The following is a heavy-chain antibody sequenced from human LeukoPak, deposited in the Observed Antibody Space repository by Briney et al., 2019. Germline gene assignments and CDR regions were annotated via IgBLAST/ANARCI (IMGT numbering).Heavy chain of an antibody. CDR1: GLTLNTFN. CDR3: ARGHYDVLAASYKWTPDY. CDR2: IISGGDDI. J-gene: IGHJ4*02. V-gene: IGHV3-21*01. Sequence: GGSLRPSCAASGLTLNTFNINWVRPAPGEGLEWVSSIISGGDDIYYADSVKSRFTTSRDTAKNSLSLQLNSLRVEDTAVYYCARGHYDVLAASYKWTPDYWGQGTLVTVSS. D-gene: IGHD3-9*01.